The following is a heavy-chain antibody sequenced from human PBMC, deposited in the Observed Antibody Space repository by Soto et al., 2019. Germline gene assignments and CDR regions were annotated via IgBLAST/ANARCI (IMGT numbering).Heavy chain of an antibody. CDR1: GFTFSNYA. J-gene: IGHJ4*02. D-gene: IGHD3-22*01. CDR2: LSGGDRST. Sequence: PGGSLRLSCAASGFTFSNYAMSCVRQAPGKGLEWVSALSGGDRSTYYADSVRGRFTISRDDSKSTLYLQMNSLRAEDTAVYYCAKAYYYDGSGYFYDYWGQGTLVTVSS. V-gene: IGHV3-23*01. CDR3: AKAYYYDGSGYFYDY.